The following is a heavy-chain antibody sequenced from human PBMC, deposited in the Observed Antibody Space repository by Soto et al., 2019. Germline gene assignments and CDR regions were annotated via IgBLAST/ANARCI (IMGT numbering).Heavy chain of an antibody. J-gene: IGHJ5*02. D-gene: IGHD1-26*01. Sequence: GGSLRLCCAASGFIFENFGMSWVRQAPGKGLEWISSISGSGFKKYYADSVKGRFTISRDNSKSTVYLELNNLSAEDTAVYHCAKNQGVELVPLATVDWFDPWGQGSVVTVSS. CDR1: GFIFENFG. CDR3: AKNQGVELVPLATVDWFDP. CDR2: ISGSGFKK. V-gene: IGHV3-23*01.